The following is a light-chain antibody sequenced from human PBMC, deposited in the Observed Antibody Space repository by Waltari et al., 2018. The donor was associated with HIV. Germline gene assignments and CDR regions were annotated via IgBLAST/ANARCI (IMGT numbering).Light chain of an antibody. CDR1: SSYVGGYTY. Sequence: QSALTQPASVSGSPGQSITISCTGTSSYVGGYTYVSWYQHHPGKAPQLLIYEVSNRPSGVSNRFSGSKSGNTASLTISGLQAEDEADYYCSSYTSSSTHVVFGGGTKLTVL. J-gene: IGLJ2*01. CDR3: SSYTSSSTHVV. V-gene: IGLV2-14*01. CDR2: EVS.